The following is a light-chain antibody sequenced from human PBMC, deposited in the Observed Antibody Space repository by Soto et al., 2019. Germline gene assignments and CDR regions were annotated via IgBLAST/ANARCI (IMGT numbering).Light chain of an antibody. CDR1: QNVGTS. J-gene: IGKJ1*01. CDR3: QQYKNWRT. CDR2: GSS. Sequence: EIVMTQSPVTLSVSPGERVTLFCRANQNVGTSLAWSQQKPGQAPRLVIYGSSSRATGIPARFSGSGSGTEFTLTIISLQSEDFGTYYCQQYKNWRTFDQGTSLEIQ. V-gene: IGKV3D-15*01.